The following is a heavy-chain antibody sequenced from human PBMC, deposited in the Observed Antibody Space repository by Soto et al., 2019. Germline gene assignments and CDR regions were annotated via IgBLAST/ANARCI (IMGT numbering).Heavy chain of an antibody. V-gene: IGHV1-69*01. CDR1: GGSVSNSA. J-gene: IGHJ4*02. D-gene: IGHD6-6*01. Sequence: QVQLVQSGSEVKKPGSSVRVSCKASGGSVSNSAISWLRQAPGQGLEWMGGIIPIFGPAIYARKLQGRFTISADESTGTAYMELNNVRSDDTAVYYCGRGSSLPKVEYWGQGTLVTVSS. CDR2: IIPIFGPA. CDR3: GRGSSLPKVEY.